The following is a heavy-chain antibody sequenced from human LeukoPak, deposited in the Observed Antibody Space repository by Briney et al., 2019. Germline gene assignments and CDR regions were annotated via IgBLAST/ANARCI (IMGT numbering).Heavy chain of an antibody. V-gene: IGHV3-33*01. CDR2: IWYDGSNK. J-gene: IGHJ4*02. D-gene: IGHD3-22*01. CDR1: GFTFSSYG. Sequence: GGSLRLSCAASGFTFSSYGMHWIRQAPGKGLEWVAVIWYDGSNKYYADSVKGRFTISRDNSKNTLYLQMNSLRAEDTAVYYCASAHYYDSSGYNDYWGQGTLVTVSS. CDR3: ASAHYYDSSGYNDY.